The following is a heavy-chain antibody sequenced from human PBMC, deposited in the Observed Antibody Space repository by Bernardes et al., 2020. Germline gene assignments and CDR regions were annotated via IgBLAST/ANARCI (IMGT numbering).Heavy chain of an antibody. Sequence: SETLSLTCTVSGGSLSSGNYYWGWIRQSPEKGMEWIGHMYYSGNTYIDPSLKSRVTISVDTSKNQFFLKLSSVTAADTAVYYCARLLECCRGGTWGWFDPWGQGTLVTVSS. D-gene: IGHD2-15*01. CDR3: ARLLECCRGGTWGWFDP. CDR1: GGSLSSGNYY. V-gene: IGHV4-39*01. CDR2: MYYSGNT. J-gene: IGHJ5*02.